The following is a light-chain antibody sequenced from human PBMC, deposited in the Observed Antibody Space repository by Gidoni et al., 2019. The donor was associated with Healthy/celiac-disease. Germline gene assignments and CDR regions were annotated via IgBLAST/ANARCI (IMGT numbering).Light chain of an antibody. V-gene: IGKV3-11*01. CDR2: DAS. CDR1: QSVSSY. CDR3: QQRSNWPPF. Sequence: EIVLTQSPATLSLSPGERATLSCRASQSVSSYLAWHQQKPGQAPRLLIYDASNRATGIPARFSGSGSGTDFNLTISSLEPEEFAVYYCQQRSNWPPFFGGGTKVEIK. J-gene: IGKJ4*01.